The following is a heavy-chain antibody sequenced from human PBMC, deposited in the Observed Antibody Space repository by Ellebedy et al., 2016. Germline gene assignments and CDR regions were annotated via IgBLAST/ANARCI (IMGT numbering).Heavy chain of an antibody. Sequence: GSLRLSXTTSGFAFGFSAMTWFRQTPGKGLEWIGRIYTSGSTNYNPSLKSRVTMSVDTSKNQFSLKLSSVTAADTAMYYCAREVLPNYYDTTGYVYWGQGTLVTVSS. CDR3: AREVLPNYYDTTGYVY. CDR2: IYTSGST. CDR1: GFAFGFSA. D-gene: IGHD3-22*01. V-gene: IGHV4-4*07. J-gene: IGHJ4*02.